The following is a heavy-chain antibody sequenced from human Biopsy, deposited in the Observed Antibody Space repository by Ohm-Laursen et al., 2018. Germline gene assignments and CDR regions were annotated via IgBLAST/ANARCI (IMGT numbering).Heavy chain of an antibody. CDR3: ATLTEDYGASPDS. J-gene: IGHJ4*02. V-gene: IGHV1-69*06. CDR2: VIPISNTA. Sequence: GSSVKVSCKASGGTFSKYGISWVRQAPGRGLEWMGRVIPISNTANYAQNFQDRLTITADRSTNTAYMELNSLRSEDTAVYFCATLTEDYGASPDSWGQGTLVAVSS. D-gene: IGHD4-17*01. CDR1: GGTFSKYG.